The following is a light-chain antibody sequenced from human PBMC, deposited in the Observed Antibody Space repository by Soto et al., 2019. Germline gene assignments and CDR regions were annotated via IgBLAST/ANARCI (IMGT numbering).Light chain of an antibody. V-gene: IGLV4-69*01. CDR1: NGHSTYA. Sequence: QLVLTQSPSAAASLGASVNLTCTLSNGHSTYAIAWHQQQPEKGPRYLMKLTRDGRHSKGDGIPDRFSGTSAGAERYLTSCSLQSEDEADNDCQTWGTGGDVVFGGGTKVTVL. J-gene: IGLJ2*01. CDR3: QTWGTGGDVV. CDR2: LTRDGRH.